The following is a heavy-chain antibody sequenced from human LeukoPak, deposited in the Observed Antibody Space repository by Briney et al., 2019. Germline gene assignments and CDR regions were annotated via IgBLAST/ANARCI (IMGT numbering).Heavy chain of an antibody. CDR1: GFTFRSFW. Sequence: PGGSLRLSCAASGFTFRSFWMSWVRQAPGKGLECVANVKQDGSEKYYVDSVKGRFTISRDNAKKSLYLQMNSLRAEDTAVYYCAHSGDSSGYYSYAFDIWGQGTMVTVSS. D-gene: IGHD3-22*01. V-gene: IGHV3-7*01. CDR2: VKQDGSEK. J-gene: IGHJ3*02. CDR3: AHSGDSSGYYSYAFDI.